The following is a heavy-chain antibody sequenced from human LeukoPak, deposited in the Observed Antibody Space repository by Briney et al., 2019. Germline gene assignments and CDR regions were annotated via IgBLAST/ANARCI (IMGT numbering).Heavy chain of an antibody. CDR2: INGGGNTT. V-gene: IGHV3-23*01. CDR1: GFAFSSFA. J-gene: IGHJ6*03. D-gene: IGHD6-19*01. Sequence: PGGSLRLSCAASGFAFSSFAMGWVRQSPGKGLEWPSTINGGGNTTFYADSVQGRFTISRDNSKNTLYLHMDSLRPDDTAIYYCTKELHVAVAVADYYYFYMDVWGRGTAVTVSS. CDR3: TKELHVAVAVADYYYFYMDV.